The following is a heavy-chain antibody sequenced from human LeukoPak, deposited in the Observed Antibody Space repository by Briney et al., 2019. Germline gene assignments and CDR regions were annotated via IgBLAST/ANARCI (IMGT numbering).Heavy chain of an antibody. D-gene: IGHD5-18*01. CDR2: IYYTGST. J-gene: IGHJ5*02. Sequence: SETLSLTCTVSGGSISTSNYYWGWIRQPPGKGLEWIGYIYYTGSTNYNPSLKSRVTISVDTSKNQFSLKLSSVTAADTAVYYCARGGGYSYGTRDWFDPWGQGTLVTVSS. V-gene: IGHV4-61*05. CDR3: ARGGGYSYGTRDWFDP. CDR1: GGSISTSNYY.